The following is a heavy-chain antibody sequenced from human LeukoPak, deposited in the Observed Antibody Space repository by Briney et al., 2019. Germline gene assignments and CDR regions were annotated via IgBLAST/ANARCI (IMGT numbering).Heavy chain of an antibody. CDR2: ISYDGSNK. J-gene: IGHJ4*02. Sequence: GGSLRLSCAASGFTFSSYAMHWVRQAPGKGLEWVAVISYDGSNKYYADSVKGRFTISRDNSKNTLYLQMNSLRSDDTAVYYCARGRVGNFDYWGQGTLVTVSS. V-gene: IGHV3-30*04. CDR1: GFTFSSYA. D-gene: IGHD1-14*01. CDR3: ARGRVGNFDY.